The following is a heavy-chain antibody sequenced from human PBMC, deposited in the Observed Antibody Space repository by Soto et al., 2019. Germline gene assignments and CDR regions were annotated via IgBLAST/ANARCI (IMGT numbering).Heavy chain of an antibody. V-gene: IGHV3-30*18. CDR1: GFTFSSYG. CDR2: ISYDGSNK. Sequence: QVQLVESGGGVVQPGRSLRLSCAASGFTFSSYGMHWVRQAPGKGLEWVAVISYDGSNKYYADSVKGRFTISRDNSKNTLYLQMNSLRAEDTAVYYCAKGAYYDSSGYWEGDYWGQGTLFTVSS. J-gene: IGHJ4*02. CDR3: AKGAYYDSSGYWEGDY. D-gene: IGHD3-22*01.